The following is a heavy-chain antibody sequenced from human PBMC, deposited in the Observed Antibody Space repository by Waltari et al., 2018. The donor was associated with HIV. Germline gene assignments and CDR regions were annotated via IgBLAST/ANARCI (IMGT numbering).Heavy chain of an antibody. V-gene: IGHV1-2*02. CDR1: GYTFPPYY. D-gene: IGHD2-21*02. CDR3: ARENSDSGDGSWFDP. J-gene: IGHJ5*02. CDR2: ISPSTGAT. Sequence: QVQLVQSGAEVKKPGASVTVSCKASGYTFPPYYIHWLRQAPGQGLEWMGWISPSTGATTYAQKFLHRITVTRDTSITTVYMELSSLTSDDTATYYCARENSDSGDGSWFDPWGQGTLVTVSS.